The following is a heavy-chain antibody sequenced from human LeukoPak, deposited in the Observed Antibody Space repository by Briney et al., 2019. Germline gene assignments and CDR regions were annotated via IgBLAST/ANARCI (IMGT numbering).Heavy chain of an antibody. CDR3: ARKGFVESTGWRGAFDV. V-gene: IGHV4-34*01. D-gene: IGHD2-8*02. Sequence: SETLSLTCDVYRGSFSGYFWRWIRQTPGKGLEWLGEMNDSGSTNYNPSLKSRVTISVAVSKNQYSLRLTSVTAADTAVYYCARKGFVESTGWRGAFDVWGQGTMVTVSS. CDR1: RGSFSGYF. J-gene: IGHJ3*01. CDR2: MNDSGST.